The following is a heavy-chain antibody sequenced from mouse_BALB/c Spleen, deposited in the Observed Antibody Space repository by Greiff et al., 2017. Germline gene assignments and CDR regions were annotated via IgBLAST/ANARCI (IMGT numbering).Heavy chain of an antibody. Sequence: EVHLVESGGGLVKPGGSLKLSCAASGFTFSSYAMSWVRQTPEKRLEWVATISSGGSYTYYPDSVKGRFTISRDNAKNTLYLQMSSLRSEDTAMYYCAREIYYGSRSAMDYWGQGTSVTVSS. CDR1: GFTFSSYA. V-gene: IGHV5-9-3*01. CDR2: ISSGGSYT. J-gene: IGHJ4*01. CDR3: AREIYYGSRSAMDY. D-gene: IGHD1-1*01.